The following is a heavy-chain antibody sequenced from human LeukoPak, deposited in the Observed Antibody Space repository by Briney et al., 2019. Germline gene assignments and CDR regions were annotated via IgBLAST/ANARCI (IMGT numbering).Heavy chain of an antibody. CDR3: AGDSGPDAFDI. J-gene: IGHJ3*02. CDR2: IYYSGCT. D-gene: IGHD6-19*01. CDR1: GGSIRSSSYY. V-gene: IGHV4-39*07. Sequence: SETLSLTCTVSGGSIRSSSYYWDWIRQPPGKGLEWIGSIYYSGCTYYNSSLKSRVSISVDTSKNQFSLKLSSVTAADTAVYYCAGDSGPDAFDIWGQGTMVTVSS.